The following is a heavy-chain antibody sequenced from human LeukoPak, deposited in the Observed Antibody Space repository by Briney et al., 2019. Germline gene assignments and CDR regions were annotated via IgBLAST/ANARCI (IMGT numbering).Heavy chain of an antibody. J-gene: IGHJ5*02. CDR2: IYYSGST. CDR1: GGSFSGYY. V-gene: IGHV4-31*11. Sequence: SETLSRTCAVYGGSFSGYYWSWIRQHPGKGLEWIGYIYYSGSTYYNPSLKSRVTISVDTSKNQFSLKLSSVTAADTAVYYCARSLIVVVPALNWFDPWGQGTLVTVSS. D-gene: IGHD2-2*01. CDR3: ARSLIVVVPALNWFDP.